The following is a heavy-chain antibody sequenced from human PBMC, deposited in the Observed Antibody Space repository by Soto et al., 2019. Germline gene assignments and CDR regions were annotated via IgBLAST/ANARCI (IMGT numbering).Heavy chain of an antibody. CDR2: ISFDGSTK. Sequence: QVQLVESGGGVVQPGRSLRLSCAASGFTFSKFGMHWVRQAPGKGLEWLAVISFDGSTKYHADSVKGRFTVSRDNSKNSLYLQMNSLRADDTAVYHCASDATKGYYYDMRGIGSPFDYGGQGTVVTVSS. V-gene: IGHV3-33*05. D-gene: IGHD3-22*01. CDR1: GFTFSKFG. CDR3: ASDATKGYYYDMRGIGSPFDY. J-gene: IGHJ4*02.